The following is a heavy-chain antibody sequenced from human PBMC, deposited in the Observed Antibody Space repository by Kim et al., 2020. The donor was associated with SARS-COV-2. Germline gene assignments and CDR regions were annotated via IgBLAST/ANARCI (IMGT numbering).Heavy chain of an antibody. CDR1: GGSISSSSYY. CDR2: IYYSGST. V-gene: IGHV4-39*01. J-gene: IGHJ3*02. CDR3: ARHKGNTIFGVVIIDAFDI. Sequence: SETLSLTCTVSGGSISSSSYYWGWLRQPPGKGLEWIGSIYYSGSTYYNPSLKSRVTISVDTSKNQFSLKLSSVTAADTAVYYCARHKGNTIFGVVIIDAFDIWGQGTMVTVSS. D-gene: IGHD3-3*01.